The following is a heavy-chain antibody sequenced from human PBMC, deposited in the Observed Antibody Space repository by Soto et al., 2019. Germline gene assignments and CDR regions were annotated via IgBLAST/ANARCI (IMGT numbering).Heavy chain of an antibody. J-gene: IGHJ6*02. Sequence: ASVKVSCKASGYTFTSYGISWVLQAPGEGLEWMGWISAYNGNTNYAQKLQGRVTMTTDTSTSTAYMELRSLRSDDTAVYYCARDLQLRFLEGLLWTTDSYYYGMHFLRQSPTVSVPS. CDR2: ISAYNGNT. CDR3: ARDLQLRFLEGLLWTTDSYYYGMHF. CDR1: GYTFTSYG. V-gene: IGHV1-18*01. D-gene: IGHD3-3*01.